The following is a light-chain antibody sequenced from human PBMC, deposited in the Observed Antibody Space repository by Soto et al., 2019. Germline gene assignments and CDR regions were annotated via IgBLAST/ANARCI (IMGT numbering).Light chain of an antibody. Sequence: QSVLTQPPSASGTPGQRITISCSGSNSNIGDNTVNWFQRLPGMAPRLLISTNNQRPSAVPDRFTASKSGTSGSLAISGLQSEDEADYYCASWDDKLNGVVFGGGTQLTVL. CDR1: NSNIGDNT. CDR3: ASWDDKLNGVV. CDR2: TNN. J-gene: IGLJ2*01. V-gene: IGLV1-44*01.